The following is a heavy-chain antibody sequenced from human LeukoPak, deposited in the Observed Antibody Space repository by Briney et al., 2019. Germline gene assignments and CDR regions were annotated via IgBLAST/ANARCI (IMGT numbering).Heavy chain of an antibody. J-gene: IGHJ4*02. V-gene: IGHV3-23*01. CDR2: ISGRGVST. Sequence: PGGSLRLSCAASEFTFSSYSMNWVRQAPGKGLEWVSAISGRGVSTSYADSVRGRFTISRDNSKNTLYLQMNSLRAEDTAVYYCAKAASGNWNDVSDYWGQGTLVTASS. CDR3: AKAASGNWNDVSDY. CDR1: EFTFSSYS. D-gene: IGHD1-20*01.